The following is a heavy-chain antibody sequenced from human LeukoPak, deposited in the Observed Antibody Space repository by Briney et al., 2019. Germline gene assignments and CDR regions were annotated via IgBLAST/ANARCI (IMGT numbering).Heavy chain of an antibody. Sequence: GGSLRLSRAASGFTFSSYSMNWVRQAPGKGLEWVSSISSSSSYIYYADSVKGRFTISRDNAKNSLYLQMNSLRAEDTAVYYCAKDYGDSGFDPWGQGTLVTVSS. CDR1: GFTFSSYS. D-gene: IGHD4-17*01. J-gene: IGHJ5*02. CDR3: AKDYGDSGFDP. CDR2: ISSSSSYI. V-gene: IGHV3-21*01.